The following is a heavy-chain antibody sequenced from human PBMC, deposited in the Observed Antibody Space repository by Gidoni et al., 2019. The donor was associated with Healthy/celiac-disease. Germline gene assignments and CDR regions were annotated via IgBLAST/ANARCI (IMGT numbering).Heavy chain of an antibody. V-gene: IGHV1-46*01. D-gene: IGHD6-6*01. Sequence: QVQLVQSGAEVKKPGASVKVSCKASGYTFTSYYMHWVRQAPGQGLEWMGIINPSGGSTSYAQKFQGRVTMTRDTSTSTVYTELSSLRSEDTAVYYCASRPYSSSSRDAFDIWGQGTMVTVSS. CDR2: INPSGGST. J-gene: IGHJ3*02. CDR1: GYTFTSYY. CDR3: ASRPYSSSSRDAFDI.